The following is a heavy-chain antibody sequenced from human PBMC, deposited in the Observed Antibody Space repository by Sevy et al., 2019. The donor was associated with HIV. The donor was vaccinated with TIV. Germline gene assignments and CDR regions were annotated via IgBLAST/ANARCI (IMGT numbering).Heavy chain of an antibody. CDR2: IYHSGST. V-gene: IGHV4-38-2*02. J-gene: IGHJ4*02. Sequence: SETLSLTCTVSGYSISSGYYWGWIRQPPGNGLEWIGSIYHSGSTYYNPSLKSRVTISVDTSKNQFSLKLSSVTAADTAVYYCARGGYYGSGNDDYWGQGTLVTVSS. CDR1: GYSISSGYY. D-gene: IGHD3-10*01. CDR3: ARGGYYGSGNDDY.